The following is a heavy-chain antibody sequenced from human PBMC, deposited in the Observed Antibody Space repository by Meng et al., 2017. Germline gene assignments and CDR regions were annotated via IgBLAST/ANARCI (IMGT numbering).Heavy chain of an antibody. CDR1: GGSFSGYY. CDR3: ARGRGSWGY. Sequence: QARLQQWGAGLLKPSETLSLTCAVYGGSFSGYYWSWIRQPPGKGLEWIGEINHSGSTNYNPSLKSRVTISVDTSKNQFSLKLSSVTAADTAVYYCARGRGSWGYWGQGTLVTVSS. J-gene: IGHJ4*02. CDR2: INHSGST. V-gene: IGHV4-34*01. D-gene: IGHD3-16*01.